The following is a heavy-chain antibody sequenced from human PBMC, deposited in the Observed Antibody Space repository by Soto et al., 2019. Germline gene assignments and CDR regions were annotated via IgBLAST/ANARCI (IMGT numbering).Heavy chain of an antibody. CDR1: GFTVSGMF. CDR2: IYPAGPT. Sequence: GGSLRLSCAASGFTVSGMFMNWVRQAPGKGLEWVSVIYPAGPTYYADSVKGRFTISRDNSKNKLFLQLNNLRAEDTAVYYCARDADSSGLHYWGQGILVTVSS. V-gene: IGHV3-53*01. J-gene: IGHJ4*02. CDR3: ARDADSSGLHY. D-gene: IGHD6-19*01.